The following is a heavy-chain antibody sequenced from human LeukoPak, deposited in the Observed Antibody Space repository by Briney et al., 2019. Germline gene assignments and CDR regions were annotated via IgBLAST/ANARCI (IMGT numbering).Heavy chain of an antibody. CDR1: GGTFSSYA. J-gene: IGHJ6*03. Sequence: SVKVSCKASGGTFSSYAISWLRQAPGQGLEWMGGIIPIFGTANYAQKFQGRVTITADESTSTAYMELSSLRSEDTAVYYCAGYPEGPVVPAAMGSDYYYYMDVWGKGTTVTVSS. CDR2: IIPIFGTA. D-gene: IGHD2-2*01. V-gene: IGHV1-69*13. CDR3: AGYPEGPVVPAAMGSDYYYYMDV.